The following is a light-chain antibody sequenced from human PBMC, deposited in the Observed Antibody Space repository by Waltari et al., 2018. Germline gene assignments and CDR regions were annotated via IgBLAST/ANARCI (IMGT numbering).Light chain of an antibody. CDR3: GSYTAGSALYV. J-gene: IGLJ1*01. Sequence: QSAPSQPASVSGSPGQSITISCTGAISHIGSYANVSWYQQLPGRVPRLIIFDVTKRPSGVSSRFSGSKSANTASLTISGLQAEDETDYYCGSYTAGSALYVLGTGT. V-gene: IGLV2-14*03. CDR1: ISHIGSYAN. CDR2: DVT.